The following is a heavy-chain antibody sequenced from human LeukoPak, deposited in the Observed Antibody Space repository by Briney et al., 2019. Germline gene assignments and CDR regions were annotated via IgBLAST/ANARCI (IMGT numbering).Heavy chain of an antibody. V-gene: IGHV4-38-2*01. CDR3: ARTSDKNCSGGSCDRGVYYFDY. D-gene: IGHD2-15*01. Sequence: PSETLSLTCAVSGHSISSGYYWGWIRQPPGKGLEWIGSIYHSGSTHYNPSLKSRVTISVDTSKNQFSLKLSSVTAADTAVYYCARTSDKNCSGGSCDRGVYYFDYWGQGTLVTVSS. CDR1: GHSISSGYY. CDR2: IYHSGST. J-gene: IGHJ4*02.